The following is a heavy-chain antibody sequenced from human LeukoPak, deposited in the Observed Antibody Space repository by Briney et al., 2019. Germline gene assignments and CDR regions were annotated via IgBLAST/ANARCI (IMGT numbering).Heavy chain of an antibody. Sequence: ASVKVSCKASGYTFTGYFIHWLRQAPGQGLEWMGWINPTGGGPDYAQKFQGRVTITTDESTSTAYMELRSLRSDDTAVYYCARDGLPYYYYMDVWGKGTTVTVSS. CDR1: GYTFTGYF. V-gene: IGHV1-2*02. J-gene: IGHJ6*03. CDR2: INPTGGGP. CDR3: ARDGLPYYYYMDV.